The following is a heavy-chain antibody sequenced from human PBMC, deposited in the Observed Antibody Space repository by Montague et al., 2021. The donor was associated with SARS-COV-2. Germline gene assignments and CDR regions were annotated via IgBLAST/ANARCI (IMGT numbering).Heavy chain of an antibody. D-gene: IGHD5-12*01. J-gene: IGHJ3*02. V-gene: IGHV4-39*02. Sequence: SETLSLTCTVSGGSISSSNYYWDWIRQPPGKGLEWIGSIYDSGSTYYXXXLKSRVTISVDTSKNHFSLKLSSVTAADTAVYYCARRGRKLLPVATTIGGFDIWGQGTMVPVSS. CDR2: IYDSGST. CDR1: GGSISSSNYY. CDR3: ARRGRKLLPVATTIGGFDI.